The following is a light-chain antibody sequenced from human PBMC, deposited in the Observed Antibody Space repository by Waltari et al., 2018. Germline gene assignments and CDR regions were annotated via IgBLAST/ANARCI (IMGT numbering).Light chain of an antibody. CDR1: QDIRNY. J-gene: IGKJ4*01. CDR2: DAS. CDR3: QQYDNLPERLT. V-gene: IGKV1-33*01. Sequence: DIQMTQSPSSLSASVGDRVIITCQASQDIRNYLNWYQQKLGKAPKLLIHDASNLETGVPSRFSGSGSGTHCTFTISNLQPEDIATYYCQQYDNLPERLTFGGGTKVEIK.